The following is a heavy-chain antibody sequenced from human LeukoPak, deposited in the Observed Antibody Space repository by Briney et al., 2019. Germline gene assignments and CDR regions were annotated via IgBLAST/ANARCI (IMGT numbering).Heavy chain of an antibody. CDR3: ARGRFPMATIHYYYYMDV. D-gene: IGHD5-24*01. J-gene: IGHJ6*03. V-gene: IGHV1-8*01. CDR1: GYTFTSYD. CDR2: MNPNSGNT. Sequence: ASVKVSCKASGYTFTSYDINWVRQATGQGLEWMGWMNPNSGNTGYAQKFQGRVTMTRNTSISTAYMELSSLRSEDTAVYYCARGRFPMATIHYYYYMDVWGKGTTVTISS.